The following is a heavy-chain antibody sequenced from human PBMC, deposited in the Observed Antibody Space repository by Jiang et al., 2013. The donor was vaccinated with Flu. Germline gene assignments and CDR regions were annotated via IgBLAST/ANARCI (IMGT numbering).Heavy chain of an antibody. Sequence: GPGLVKPSGTLSLTCAVFGGSISGTNWWSWVRQPPGKGLEWIGEVYESGSTSYNPALKSRVTISIDKSKNQFFLNLTSVTAADTAVYYCARAGSYRVSVDPWGQGTLVIVSS. CDR3: ARAGSYRVSVDP. V-gene: IGHV4-4*02. CDR2: VYESGST. D-gene: IGHD1-14*01. J-gene: IGHJ5*02. CDR1: GGSISGTNW.